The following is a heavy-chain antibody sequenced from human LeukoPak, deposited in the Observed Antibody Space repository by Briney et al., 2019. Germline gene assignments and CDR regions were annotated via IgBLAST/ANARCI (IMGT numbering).Heavy chain of an antibody. CDR3: ARPAELELHAFDI. J-gene: IGHJ3*02. V-gene: IGHV4-38-2*01. CDR2: IYYSGST. Sequence: SETLSLTCAVSGYSISSGYYWGWIRQPPGKGLEWIGSIYYSGSTYYNPSLKSRVTISVDTSKNQFSLKLSSVTAADTAVYYCARPAELELHAFDIWGQGTMVTVSS. D-gene: IGHD1-7*01. CDR1: GYSISSGYY.